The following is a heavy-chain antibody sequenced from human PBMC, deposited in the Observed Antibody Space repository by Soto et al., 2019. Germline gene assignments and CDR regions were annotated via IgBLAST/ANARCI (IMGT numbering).Heavy chain of an antibody. J-gene: IGHJ4*02. CDR2: ISGSGNYT. V-gene: IGHV3-21*01. CDR3: AREGINNYNEYYFDS. Sequence: EMHLVESGGGLVKPGGSLRLSCAASGFTFSTYSMNWVRQAPGKGLEWVSSISGSGNYTNYADFLRGRFTISRDNAKTSLYMQMNILRAEDTAVYYCAREGINNYNEYYFDSWGQGTVVTVSS. D-gene: IGHD4-4*01. CDR1: GFTFSTYS.